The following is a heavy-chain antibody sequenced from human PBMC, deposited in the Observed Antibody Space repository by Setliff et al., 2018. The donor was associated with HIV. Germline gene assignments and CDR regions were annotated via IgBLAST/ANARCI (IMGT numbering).Heavy chain of an antibody. Sequence: ASVKVSCKASGYTFTDYYMHWVRQAPGQGLEWMGRINPNSGGTNYAQNFQGRVTMTRDTSISTAYMELSRLRSDDTAVYYCARELYDYGDFHDAFDIWGQGTLVTVSS. D-gene: IGHD4-17*01. J-gene: IGHJ3*02. V-gene: IGHV1-2*06. CDR2: INPNSGGT. CDR3: ARELYDYGDFHDAFDI. CDR1: GYTFTDYY.